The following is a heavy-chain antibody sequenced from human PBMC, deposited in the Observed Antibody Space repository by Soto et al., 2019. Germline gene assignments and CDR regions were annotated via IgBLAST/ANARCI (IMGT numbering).Heavy chain of an antibody. CDR2: IDPSDSYT. Sequence: PGESLKISCKGSGYSFTSYWISWVRQIPGKGLEWVGRIDPSDSYTNYSPSFQGHVTISADKSISTAYLQWSSLKASDTAMYYCARAGYSSSSLYYYNGMDVWGQGTTVTVSS. D-gene: IGHD6-13*01. J-gene: IGHJ6*02. V-gene: IGHV5-10-1*01. CDR3: ARAGYSSSSLYYYNGMDV. CDR1: GYSFTSYW.